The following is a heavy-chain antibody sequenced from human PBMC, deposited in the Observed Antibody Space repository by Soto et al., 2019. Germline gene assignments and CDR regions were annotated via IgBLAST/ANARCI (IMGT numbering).Heavy chain of an antibody. D-gene: IGHD3-10*01. CDR3: AGLWVGGFFRMDV. V-gene: IGHV1-69*01. CDR2: IIPIFGTA. CDR1: GGTFSSYA. Sequence: QVQLVQSGAEVKKPGSSVKVSCKASGGTFSSYAISWVRQAPGQGLEWMGGIIPIFGTANYAQKFQGRVTITRDEFTSTAYLGVRSLGTEDKAVEYCAGLWVGGFFRMDVWGQGNPVTGSS. J-gene: IGHJ6*02.